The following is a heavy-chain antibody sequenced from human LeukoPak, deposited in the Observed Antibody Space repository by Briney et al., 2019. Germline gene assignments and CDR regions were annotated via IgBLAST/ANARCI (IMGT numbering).Heavy chain of an antibody. D-gene: IGHD6-19*01. CDR1: GYTFTSYD. Sequence: GASVKVSCKASGYTFTSYDINWVRQATGQGLEWMGWMNPNSGNTGYAQKFQGRVTMTRNTSISTAHMELSSLRSEDTAVYYCARVPLGGSGWPYGMDVWGQGTTVTVSS. CDR3: ARVPLGGSGWPYGMDV. CDR2: MNPNSGNT. V-gene: IGHV1-8*01. J-gene: IGHJ6*02.